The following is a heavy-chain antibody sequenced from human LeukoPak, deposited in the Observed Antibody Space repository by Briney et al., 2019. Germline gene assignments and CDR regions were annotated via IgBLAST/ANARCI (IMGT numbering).Heavy chain of an antibody. Sequence: GGSLRFSCAASGFTFDDYAMHWVRQAPGKGLEWVSGISWNSGSIGYADSVKGRFTISRDNAKNSLYLQMNSLRAEDTALYYCAKVPAGGYDYGDDAFDIWGQGTMVTVSS. V-gene: IGHV3-9*01. J-gene: IGHJ3*02. CDR1: GFTFDDYA. CDR2: ISWNSGSI. D-gene: IGHD5-12*01. CDR3: AKVPAGGYDYGDDAFDI.